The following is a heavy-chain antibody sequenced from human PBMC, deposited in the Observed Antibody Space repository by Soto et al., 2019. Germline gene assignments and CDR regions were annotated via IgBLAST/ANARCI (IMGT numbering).Heavy chain of an antibody. CDR3: ARDWATVTGAFDY. V-gene: IGHV3-30*14. CDR1: GFNFSSYA. D-gene: IGHD4-17*01. CDR2: ISYDGSKK. J-gene: IGHJ4*02. Sequence: QVQLVESGGGVVQPGRSLRLSCAASGFNFSSYAMHWVRQAPGKGLEWVAVISYDGSKKDYTESVKGRFTISRDNSKNTLYLQMNSLRAEDTAVYYCARDWATVTGAFDYWGQGTLVTVSS.